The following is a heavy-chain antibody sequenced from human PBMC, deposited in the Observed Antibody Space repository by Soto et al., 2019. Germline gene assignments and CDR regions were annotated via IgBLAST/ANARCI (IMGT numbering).Heavy chain of an antibody. V-gene: IGHV1-8*01. J-gene: IGHJ5*02. CDR3: ARGDELRYFDWLFDELYGFVP. Sequence: QVQLVQSGAEVKKPGASVKVSCKASGYTFTSYDINWVRQATGQGLEWMGWMNPNSGNTGYAQKFQGRVTMTRNTSQITVYMERSSLKSEDPAVYYCARGDELRYFDWLFDELYGFVPWGQGPLVTVSS. D-gene: IGHD3-9*01. CDR1: GYTFTSYD. CDR2: MNPNSGNT.